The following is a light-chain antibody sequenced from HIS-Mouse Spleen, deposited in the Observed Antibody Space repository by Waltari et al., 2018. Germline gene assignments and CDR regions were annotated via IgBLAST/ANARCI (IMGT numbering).Light chain of an antibody. Sequence: QSALTQPPSASGSPGQSVTLPCPGTSRDVGGYTYFSWYQQHPGKAPKLMTYEVSKRPSGVPDRFSGSKSGNTASLTVSGLQAEDEADYYCSSYAGSNNVVFGGGTKLTVL. CDR1: SRDVGGYTY. CDR2: EVS. V-gene: IGLV2-8*01. CDR3: SSYAGSNNVV. J-gene: IGLJ2*01.